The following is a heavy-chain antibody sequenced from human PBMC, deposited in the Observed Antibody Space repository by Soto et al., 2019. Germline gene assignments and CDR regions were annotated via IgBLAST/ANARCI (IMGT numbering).Heavy chain of an antibody. CDR3: ARRFYSSSLCYFDS. V-gene: IGHV5-51*01. J-gene: IGHJ4*02. Sequence: GESLKISCKGSGYSFTSYWIGWVRQMPGKGLEWMGIIYPGDSETRYSPSFQGQVTISAYKSISTAYLQWSSLKASDTAMYYCARRFYSSSLCYFDSWGQGTLVTVSS. D-gene: IGHD6-6*01. CDR1: GYSFTSYW. CDR2: IYPGDSET.